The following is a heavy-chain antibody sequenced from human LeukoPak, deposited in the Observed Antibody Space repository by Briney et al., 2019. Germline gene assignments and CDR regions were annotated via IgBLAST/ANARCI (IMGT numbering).Heavy chain of an antibody. CDR3: ASRYCGGDCYLYYYYGMDV. J-gene: IGHJ6*02. V-gene: IGHV1-69*01. D-gene: IGHD2-21*02. CDR2: IIPIFGTA. Sequence: ASVKVSCKASGGTFSSYAISWVRQAPGQGLEWMGGIIPIFGTANYAQKFQGRVTITADESTSTAYMELSSLRSEDTAVYYCASRYCGGDCYLYYYYGMDVWGQGTTATVSS. CDR1: GGTFSSYA.